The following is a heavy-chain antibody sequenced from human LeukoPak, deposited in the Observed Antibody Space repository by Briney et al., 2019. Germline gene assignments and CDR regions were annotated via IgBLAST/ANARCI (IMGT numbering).Heavy chain of an antibody. Sequence: ASVTVSCQASGYTFTSYGISWVRQAPGQGLEWMGWISAYNGNTNYAQKLQGRVTMTTDTSTSTAYMELRSLRSDDTAVYYCARVDPNYYDSSGCWSGAFDIWGQGRMVTVSS. D-gene: IGHD3-22*01. CDR1: GYTFTSYG. CDR2: ISAYNGNT. V-gene: IGHV1-18*01. CDR3: ARVDPNYYDSSGCWSGAFDI. J-gene: IGHJ3*02.